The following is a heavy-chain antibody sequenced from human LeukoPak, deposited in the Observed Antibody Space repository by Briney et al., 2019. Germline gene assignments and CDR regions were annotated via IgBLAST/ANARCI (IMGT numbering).Heavy chain of an antibody. CDR3: ARPLSLVGATDY. D-gene: IGHD1-26*01. V-gene: IGHV3-30*02. J-gene: IGHJ4*02. CDR1: GFTFSSYG. Sequence: TGGSLRLSCAASGFTFSSYGMHWVRQAPGKGLEWVAFIRYDGSNKYYADSVKGRFTISRDNAKNSLYLQMNSLRAEDTAVYYCARPLSLVGATDYWGQGTLVTVSS. CDR2: IRYDGSNK.